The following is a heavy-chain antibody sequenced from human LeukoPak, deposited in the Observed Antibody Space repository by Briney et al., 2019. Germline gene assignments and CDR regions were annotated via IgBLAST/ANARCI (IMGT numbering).Heavy chain of an antibody. Sequence: GGSLRLSCAASGFTFSSYGMHWVRQAPGKALEWVAVIWYDGSNKYYADSVKGRFTISRDNSKNTLYLQMNSLRAGDTAVYYCARWGYSYGYYFDYWGQGSLVTVSS. V-gene: IGHV3-33*01. CDR1: GFTFSSYG. CDR3: ARWGYSYGYYFDY. D-gene: IGHD5-18*01. CDR2: IWYDGSNK. J-gene: IGHJ4*02.